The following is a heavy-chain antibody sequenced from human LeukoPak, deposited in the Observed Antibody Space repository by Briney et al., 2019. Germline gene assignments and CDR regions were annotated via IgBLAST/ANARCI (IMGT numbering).Heavy chain of an antibody. CDR1: GGSISRTTYY. CDR2: ISYSGST. J-gene: IGHJ4*02. D-gene: IGHD2-15*01. Sequence: PSETLSLTCTVSGGSISRTTYYWGWIRQPPGKGLEWIGSISYSGSTYYNPSLKSRVTISVDTSKKQFSLKLTSVTAADTAVYYCARASCSGGTCPRGWYFDYWGQGTLVTVSS. CDR3: ARASCSGGTCPRGWYFDY. V-gene: IGHV4-39*07.